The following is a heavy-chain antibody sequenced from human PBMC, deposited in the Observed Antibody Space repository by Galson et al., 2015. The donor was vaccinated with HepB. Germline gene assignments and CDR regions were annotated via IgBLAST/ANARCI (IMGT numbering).Heavy chain of an antibody. CDR3: AREHQINYYGSGSYYRYYYYYMDV. J-gene: IGHJ6*03. CDR2: IKQDGSEK. D-gene: IGHD3-10*01. V-gene: IGHV3-7*01. CDR1: GFTFSSYW. Sequence: SLRLSCAASGFTFSSYWMSWVRQAPGKGLEWVANIKQDGSEKYYVDSVKGRFTISRDNAKNSLYLQMNSLRAEDTAVYYCAREHQINYYGSGSYYRYYYYYMDVWGKGTTVTVSS.